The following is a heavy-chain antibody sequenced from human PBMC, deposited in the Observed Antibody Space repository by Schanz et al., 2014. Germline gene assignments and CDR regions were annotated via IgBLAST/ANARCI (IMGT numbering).Heavy chain of an antibody. D-gene: IGHD3-9*01. Sequence: EVQLVESGGGLVQPGGSLRLSCAASGFSFNNYWMTWFRQAPGKGLEWVANIIHDGSEKFYVDSVKGRFTISRDNAKNSLFLQMHSLRADGTAVYYCARSTYYDILTGQTHTRVDVRYFDLWGRGTLVTVSS. CDR3: ARSTYYDILTGQTHTRVDVRYFDL. CDR2: IIHDGSEK. V-gene: IGHV3-7*01. J-gene: IGHJ2*01. CDR1: GFSFNNYW.